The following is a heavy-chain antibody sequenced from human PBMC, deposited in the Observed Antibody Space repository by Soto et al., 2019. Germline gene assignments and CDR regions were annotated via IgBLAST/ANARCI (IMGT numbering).Heavy chain of an antibody. J-gene: IGHJ4*02. CDR3: AGGQYYFDY. V-gene: IGHV3-30*03. D-gene: IGHD2-15*01. CDR2: ISYDGSNK. CDR1: GFPFSSYG. Sequence: QVQLVESGGGVVQPGRSLRLSCAASGFPFSSYGMHWLRQAPGKGLEWVAHISYDGSNKHYTDSVKGRFTISRDNSKNMLYLQMSSLRAEDTGVYYCAGGQYYFDYCGQGTRVSVSS.